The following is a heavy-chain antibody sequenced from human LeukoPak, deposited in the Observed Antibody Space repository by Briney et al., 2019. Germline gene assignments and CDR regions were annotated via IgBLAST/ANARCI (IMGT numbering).Heavy chain of an antibody. CDR1: GGSISSSSYY. D-gene: IGHD3-22*01. CDR3: ASELIVVAKYGY. Sequence: SETLSLTCTVSGGSISSSSYYWGWIHQPPGKGLEWIGSIYYSGSTYYNPSLKSRVTISVDTSKNQFSLKLSSVTAADTAVYYCASELIVVAKYGYWGQGTLVTVSS. CDR2: IYYSGST. V-gene: IGHV4-39*01. J-gene: IGHJ4*02.